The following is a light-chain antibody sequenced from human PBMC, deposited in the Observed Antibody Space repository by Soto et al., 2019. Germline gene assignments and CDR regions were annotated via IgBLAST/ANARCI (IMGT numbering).Light chain of an antibody. V-gene: IGKV3-15*01. J-gene: IGKJ5*01. CDR2: DVS. CDR1: QGVTTN. Sequence: EIVMTQSPDTLSVSPGERATLTCRAGQGVTTNFAWYQQKSGQSPRLLIYDVSIRATGVPARFSATGSETDFTITISGLQSGDYAVYFCQQYNNWPFSFGQGTRLEIK. CDR3: QQYNNWPFS.